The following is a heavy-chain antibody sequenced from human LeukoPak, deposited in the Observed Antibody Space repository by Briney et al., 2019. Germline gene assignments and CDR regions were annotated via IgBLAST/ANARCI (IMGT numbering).Heavy chain of an antibody. Sequence: SETLSLTCTVSGGSINSGDYYWSWIRQPPGKGLEWIGYIYYSGSTYYNPSLKSRVTISVDTSKNQFSLKLSSVTAADTAVYYCARVGGGSYSSHFDYWGQGTLVTVSS. J-gene: IGHJ4*02. CDR3: ARVGGGSYSSHFDY. CDR2: IYYSGST. V-gene: IGHV4-30-4*08. CDR1: GGSINSGDYY. D-gene: IGHD1-26*01.